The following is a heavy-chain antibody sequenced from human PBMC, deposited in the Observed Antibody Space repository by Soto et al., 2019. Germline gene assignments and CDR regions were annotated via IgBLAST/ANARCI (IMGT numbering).Heavy chain of an antibody. CDR2: ISSSSSTI. D-gene: IGHD4-17*01. Sequence: EVQLVESGGGLVQPGGSLRLSCAASGFTFSSYSMNWVRQAPGKGLEWVSYISSSSSTIYYADSVKGRFTIFRDNAKNSLYLQMNSLRDEDTAVYYCATTPTVTTDDAFDIWGQGTMVTVSS. CDR1: GFTFSSYS. J-gene: IGHJ3*02. CDR3: ATTPTVTTDDAFDI. V-gene: IGHV3-48*02.